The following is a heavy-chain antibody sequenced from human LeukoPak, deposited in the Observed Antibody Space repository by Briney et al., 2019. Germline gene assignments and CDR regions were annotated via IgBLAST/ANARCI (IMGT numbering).Heavy chain of an antibody. D-gene: IGHD3-10*01. V-gene: IGHV4-59*01. CDR1: GGSISSFY. CDR3: ARVEEGYGSGRRENYYYYYMDV. Sequence: SETLSLTCTVSGGSISSFYWSWIRQPPGKGLEWIGYIYYTGSTNYNSSLKSRVTISVDTSKNQFSLKLSSVTAADTAVYYCARVEEGYGSGRRENYYYYYMDVWGKGTTVTISS. CDR2: IYYTGST. J-gene: IGHJ6*03.